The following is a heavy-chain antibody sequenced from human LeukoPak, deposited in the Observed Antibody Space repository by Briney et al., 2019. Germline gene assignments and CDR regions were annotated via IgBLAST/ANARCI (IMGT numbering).Heavy chain of an antibody. Sequence: ASVKVSCKASGYTFTSYYMHWVRQAPGQGLEWMGIINPSGGSTSYAQKFQGRVTMTTDTSTSTAYMELRSLRSDDTAVYYCARDFPHHYYDSSGSSFDLWGRGTLVTVSS. V-gene: IGHV1-46*01. J-gene: IGHJ2*01. CDR2: INPSGGST. CDR1: GYTFTSYY. CDR3: ARDFPHHYYDSSGSSFDL. D-gene: IGHD3-22*01.